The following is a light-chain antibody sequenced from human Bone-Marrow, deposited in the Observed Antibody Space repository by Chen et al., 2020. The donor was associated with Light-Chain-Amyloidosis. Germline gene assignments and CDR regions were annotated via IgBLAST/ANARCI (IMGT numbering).Light chain of an antibody. CDR1: QSINDQ. CDR3: QQSYNFPYT. J-gene: IGKJ2*01. V-gene: IGKV1-39*01. Sequence: DIQMTQSPSSLSASVRDRVTITCRASQSINDQLNWYQQKPGKAPKLLIYGASNLQSGVPSRFIGSGSGTDSTLTIRGLQPEDFSTYYCQQSYNFPYTFGQGTNVES. CDR2: GAS.